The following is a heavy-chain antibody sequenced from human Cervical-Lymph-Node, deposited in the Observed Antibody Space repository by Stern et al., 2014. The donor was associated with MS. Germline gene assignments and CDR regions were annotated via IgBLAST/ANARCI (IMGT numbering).Heavy chain of an antibody. J-gene: IGHJ3*02. CDR1: VGSISSGCYY. CDR2: IYYSVST. D-gene: IGHD5-12*01. CDR3: AINRGYSGYGTESDAFDI. Sequence: VALVWFGPGLVKPSQTLFLTCTVSVGSISSGCYYWSWIRQHPGKGLDRIGDIYYSVSTYYTPSLKSRVTISVDTSKNQFSLKLSSVTAADTAVYYCAINRGYSGYGTESDAFDIWGQGTMVTVSS. V-gene: IGHV4-31*03.